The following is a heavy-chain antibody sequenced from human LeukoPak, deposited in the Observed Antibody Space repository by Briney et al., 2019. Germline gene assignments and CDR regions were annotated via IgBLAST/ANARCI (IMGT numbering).Heavy chain of an antibody. CDR3: AKYSSSWYERGNWFDP. D-gene: IGHD6-13*01. V-gene: IGHV3-23*01. J-gene: IGHJ5*02. CDR1: GSTFSSYA. Sequence: GGSLRLSCAASGSTFSSYAMSWVRQAPGKGLEWVSAISGSGGSTYYADSVKGRFTISRDNSKNTLYLQMNSLRAEDTAVYYCAKYSSSWYERGNWFDPWGQGTLVTVSS. CDR2: ISGSGGST.